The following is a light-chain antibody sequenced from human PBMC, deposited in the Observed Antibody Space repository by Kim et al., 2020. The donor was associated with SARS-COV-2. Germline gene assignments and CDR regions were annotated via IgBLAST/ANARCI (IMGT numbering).Light chain of an antibody. Sequence: LSPGERATLSCRASQSVSSSYLALSQQKPGQAPRLLIYGASSRATGIPDRFSGSGSGTDFTLTISRLEPEDFAVYYCQQYCSSSYTFGQGTKLEI. V-gene: IGKV3-20*01. CDR3: QQYCSSSYT. CDR2: GAS. J-gene: IGKJ2*01. CDR1: QSVSSSY.